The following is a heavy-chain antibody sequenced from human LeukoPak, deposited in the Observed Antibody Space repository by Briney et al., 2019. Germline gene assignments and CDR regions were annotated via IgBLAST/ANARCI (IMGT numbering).Heavy chain of an antibody. V-gene: IGHV1-69-2*01. CDR3: ATDYSNFQDWFDP. CDR1: GYTFTDYY. CDR2: VDPEDGET. D-gene: IGHD4-11*01. J-gene: IGHJ5*02. Sequence: ASVKVSCKVSGYTFTDYYMHWVQQAPGKGLEWMGLVDPEDGETIYAEKFQGRVTITADTSTDTAYMELSSLRSEDTAAYYCATDYSNFQDWFDPWGQGTLVTVSS.